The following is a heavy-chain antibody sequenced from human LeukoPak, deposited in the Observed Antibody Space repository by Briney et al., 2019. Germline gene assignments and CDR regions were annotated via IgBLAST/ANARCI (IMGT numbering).Heavy chain of an antibody. CDR2: ISSSSSYI. CDR3: ARASSSSGGFDY. J-gene: IGHJ4*02. Sequence: AGGSLRLSCAASGFTFSSYSMNWVRQAPGKGLEWVSSISSSSSYIYYADSVKGRFTISRDNAKNSLYLQMNSLRAEDTAVYYCARASSSSGGFDYWGQGTLVTVSS. D-gene: IGHD6-6*01. CDR1: GFTFSSYS. V-gene: IGHV3-21*01.